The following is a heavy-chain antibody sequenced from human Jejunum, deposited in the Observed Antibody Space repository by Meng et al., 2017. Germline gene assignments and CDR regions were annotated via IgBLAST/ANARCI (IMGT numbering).Heavy chain of an antibody. J-gene: IGHJ4*02. D-gene: IGHD4-11*01. CDR1: GWSISDYY. V-gene: IGHV4-34*01. CDR2: INDSGGP. Sequence: QVNLQQWGAGLFKPSETLSRTCAVYGWSISDYYWTWIRQPPGKGLEWIGEINDSGGPHYNPSLKSRVTISVDTSKSQFYLRVSSVTAADTAVYYCARGNEYSNYGADFWGQGTLVTVSS. CDR3: ARGNEYSNYGADF.